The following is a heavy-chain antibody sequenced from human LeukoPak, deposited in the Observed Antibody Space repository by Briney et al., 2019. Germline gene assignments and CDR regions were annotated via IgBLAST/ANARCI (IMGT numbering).Heavy chain of an antibody. CDR2: IYYSGST. CDR1: GGSISSYY. J-gene: IGHJ5*02. V-gene: IGHV4-59*01. Sequence: HSETLSLTCTVSGGSISSYYWSWIRQPPGKGLEWIGYIYYSGSTNYNPSLKSRVTISVDTSKNQFSLKLSSVTAADTAVYYCASSYGSGSYYPWGQGTLVTVSS. D-gene: IGHD3-10*01. CDR3: ASSYGSGSYYP.